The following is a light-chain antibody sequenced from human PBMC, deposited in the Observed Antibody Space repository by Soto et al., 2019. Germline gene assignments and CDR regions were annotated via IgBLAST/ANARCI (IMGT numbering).Light chain of an antibody. CDR2: GAS. V-gene: IGKV3-15*01. J-gene: IGKJ1*01. Sequence: IVLTQSPGTLSLSPGERATLSCRASRSVSNNYLAWYQQKPGQAPRLLIYGASNRATGIPARFSGSGSGTEFTLTISSLQSEDFAVYYCQQYNNWPPKWTFGQGTKVDI. CDR1: RSVSNN. CDR3: QQYNNWPPKWT.